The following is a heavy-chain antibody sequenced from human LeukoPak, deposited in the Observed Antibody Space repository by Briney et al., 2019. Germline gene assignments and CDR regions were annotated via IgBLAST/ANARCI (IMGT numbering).Heavy chain of an antibody. V-gene: IGHV1-2*02. CDR1: GYTFTGYY. CDR3: ARSSPAGIFVRY. D-gene: IGHD2-2*02. CDR2: INPNSGGT. J-gene: IGHJ4*02. Sequence: GASVKLSCKASGYTFTGYYMHWVRQAPGQGLEWMGWINPNSGGTNYAQKFQGRVTMTRDTSISTAYMELSRLRSDDTGVYYCARSSPAGIFVRYWGQGTLVTVSS.